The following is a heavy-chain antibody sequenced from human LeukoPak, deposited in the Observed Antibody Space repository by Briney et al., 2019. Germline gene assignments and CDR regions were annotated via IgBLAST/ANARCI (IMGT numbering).Heavy chain of an antibody. CDR2: INHSGST. J-gene: IGHJ4*02. V-gene: IGHV4-34*01. CDR1: GGSFSGYY. D-gene: IGHD3-3*01. Sequence: SETLSLTCAVYGGSFSGYYWSWIRQPPGKGLEWIGEINHSGSTNYNPSLKSRVTISVDTSKNQFSLKLSSVTAADTAVYYCTRGRTGITIFGVVIISPFFGYWGQGTLVTVSS. CDR3: TRGRTGITIFGVVIISPFFGY.